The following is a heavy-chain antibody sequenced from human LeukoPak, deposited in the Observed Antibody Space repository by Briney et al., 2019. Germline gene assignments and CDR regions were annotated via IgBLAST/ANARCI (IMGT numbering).Heavy chain of an antibody. CDR1: GGSISSYY. Sequence: SETLSLTYTVSGGSISSYYWSWIRQPPGKGLEWIGYIYYSADYNPSLKSRVTISVDTSKNQFSLKLSSVTAADTAVYYCARHFSGTTAPLPFDYWGQGTLVTVSS. V-gene: IGHV4-59*08. CDR2: IYYSA. D-gene: IGHD1-1*01. CDR3: ARHFSGTTAPLPFDY. J-gene: IGHJ4*02.